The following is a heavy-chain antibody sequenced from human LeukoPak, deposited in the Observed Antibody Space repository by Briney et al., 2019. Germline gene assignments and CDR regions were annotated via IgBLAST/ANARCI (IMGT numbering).Heavy chain of an antibody. CDR1: GFTFSSYW. D-gene: IGHD1-26*01. Sequence: GGSLRLSCAASGFTFSSYWMSWVRQAPGKGLEWVANIKQDGSEKYYVDSVKGRFTISRDNAKNSLYLQMNSLRAEDTVVYYCAREEFGGSYYAIDYWGQGTLVTVSS. J-gene: IGHJ4*02. V-gene: IGHV3-7*01. CDR2: IKQDGSEK. CDR3: AREEFGGSYYAIDY.